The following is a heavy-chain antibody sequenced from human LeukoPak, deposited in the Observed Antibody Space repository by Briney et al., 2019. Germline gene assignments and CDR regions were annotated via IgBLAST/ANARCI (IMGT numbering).Heavy chain of an antibody. J-gene: IGHJ5*02. CDR3: ARKGGIITIFGVVIIGWFDP. D-gene: IGHD3-3*01. CDR1: GGSISNSIYY. CDR2: IYYSGST. Sequence: SETLSLTCTVSGGSISNSIYYWGWIRQPPGNGLGWIGSIYYSGSTYYNPSLKSRVTISVDTSKNQFSLKLSSVTAADTAVYYCARKGGIITIFGVVIIGWFDPWGQGTLVTVSS. V-gene: IGHV4-39*01.